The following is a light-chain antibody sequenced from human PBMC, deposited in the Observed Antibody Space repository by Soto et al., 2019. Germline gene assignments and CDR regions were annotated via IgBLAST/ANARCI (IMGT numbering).Light chain of an antibody. CDR3: QHYGTSPPYI. Sequence: DIVLTQSPGTLSLSPGGRAALSCRASQTISSASLAWYQQRPGQAPRLLIYGVFTRATGIPDRFSSSGSGAAFTLTISRLEPEDFAVYFCQHYGTSPPYIFGQGTKLAI. CDR2: GVF. J-gene: IGKJ2*01. V-gene: IGKV3-20*01. CDR1: QTISSAS.